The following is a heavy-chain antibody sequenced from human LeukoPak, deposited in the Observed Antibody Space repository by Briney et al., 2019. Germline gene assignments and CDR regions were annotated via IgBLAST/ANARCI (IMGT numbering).Heavy chain of an antibody. V-gene: IGHV4-39*01. D-gene: IGHD7-27*01. CDR3: ARHLLAGGSIDY. J-gene: IGHJ4*02. Sequence: SETLSLTCTVSGGSISSGIYSWGWIRQSPGKGLEWVGSMYYSGSTYYTPSLKGRVTMSVATSKNQFSLKLSSVTAADTAVYYCARHLLAGGSIDYWDQGTLVTVSS. CDR2: MYYSGST. CDR1: GGSISSGIYS.